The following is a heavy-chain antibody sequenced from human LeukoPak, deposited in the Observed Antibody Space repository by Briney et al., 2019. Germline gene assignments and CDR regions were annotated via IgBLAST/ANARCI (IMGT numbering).Heavy chain of an antibody. Sequence: SETLSLTCTVSGASISSYYWSWIRQPPGKGLEWIGYIYYSGSTNYNPALKSRVTISEDTSKNQISLKLSSVTAADTAVYYCARVRGYYDSSGYDYWGQGTLVTVCS. J-gene: IGHJ4*02. CDR1: GASISSYY. V-gene: IGHV4-59*01. CDR2: IYYSGST. CDR3: ARVRGYYDSSGYDY. D-gene: IGHD3-22*01.